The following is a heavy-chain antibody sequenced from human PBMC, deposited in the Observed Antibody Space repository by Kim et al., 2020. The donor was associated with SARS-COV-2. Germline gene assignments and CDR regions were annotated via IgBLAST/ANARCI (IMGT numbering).Heavy chain of an antibody. Sequence: SETLSLTCAVYGGSFSGYYWSRIRQPPGKGLEWIGEINHSGSTNYNPSLKSRVTISVDTSKNQFSLKLSSVTAADTAVYYCARTGYSSSWYGVKGDFDYWGQGTLVTVSS. V-gene: IGHV4-34*01. CDR2: INHSGST. CDR3: ARTGYSSSWYGVKGDFDY. D-gene: IGHD6-13*01. J-gene: IGHJ4*02. CDR1: GGSFSGYY.